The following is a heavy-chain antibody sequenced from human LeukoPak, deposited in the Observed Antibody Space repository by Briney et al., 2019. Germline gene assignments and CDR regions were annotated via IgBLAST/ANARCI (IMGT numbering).Heavy chain of an antibody. V-gene: IGHV1-69*13. CDR2: IIPIFGTA. D-gene: IGHD6-6*01. Sequence: SVEVSCKASGGTFSSYAISWVRQAPGQELEWMGGIIPIFGTANYAQKFQGRVTITADESTSTAYMELSSLRSEDTAVYYCAKAPYSSSPFDYWGQGTLVTVSS. J-gene: IGHJ4*02. CDR1: GGTFSSYA. CDR3: AKAPYSSSPFDY.